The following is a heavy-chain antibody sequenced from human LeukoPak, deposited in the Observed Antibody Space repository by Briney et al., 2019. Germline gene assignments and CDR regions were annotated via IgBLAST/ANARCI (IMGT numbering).Heavy chain of an antibody. CDR3: ARGSRLGVVGRDAFDI. V-gene: IGHV3-21*01. J-gene: IGHJ3*02. CDR1: GFTFSRYA. Sequence: GGSLRLSCAASGFTFSRYAMNWVRQAPWKGLEWVSSISISSNYIYYPDSMKGRFTISRDNARNSLYLQMNSLRAEDTAVYYCARGSRLGVVGRDAFDIWGQGTMVTVSS. D-gene: IGHD3-3*01. CDR2: ISISSNYI.